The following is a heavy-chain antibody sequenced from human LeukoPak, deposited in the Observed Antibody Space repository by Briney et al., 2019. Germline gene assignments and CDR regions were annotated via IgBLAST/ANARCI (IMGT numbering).Heavy chain of an antibody. V-gene: IGHV4-39*01. CDR1: GGSISSSSYY. CDR2: IYYSGST. Sequence: SETLSLTCTVSGGSISSSSYYWGWIRQPPGKGLEWIGSIYYSGSTYYNPSLKSRVTIPVDTSKNQFSLKLSSVTAADTAVYYCARGVYGDYTIDYWGQGTLVTVSS. CDR3: ARGVYGDYTIDY. J-gene: IGHJ4*02. D-gene: IGHD4-17*01.